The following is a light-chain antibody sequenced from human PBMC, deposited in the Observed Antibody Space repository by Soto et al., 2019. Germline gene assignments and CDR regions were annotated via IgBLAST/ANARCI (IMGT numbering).Light chain of an antibody. CDR3: GSYTTSSIVV. CDR1: SSDIGGFDC. V-gene: IGLV2-14*03. Sequence: QSVLTQPASVSGSPGQSITIPCTGTSSDIGGFDCVSWYQQFPGRAPKLMIYDVSKRSLGVSNRFSGSKSGNTASLTISGLQAEYEADYFCGSYTTSSIVVFGGGTKLTVL. CDR2: DVS. J-gene: IGLJ2*01.